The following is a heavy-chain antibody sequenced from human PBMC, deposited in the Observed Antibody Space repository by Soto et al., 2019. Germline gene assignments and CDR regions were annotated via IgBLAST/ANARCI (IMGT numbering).Heavy chain of an antibody. J-gene: IGHJ6*02. V-gene: IGHV3-72*01. CDR2: SRNKANSYTT. D-gene: IGHD3-10*01. CDR1: GFTFSDHY. Sequence: EVQLVESGGGLVQPGGSLRLSCAASGFTFSDHYMDWVRQAPGKGLEWVGRSRNKANSYTTEYAASVNGRFIVSRDDSRNSLFLQMSALNTEDTAVYYCTTSVITMLRKISGGPYYGMDVWGQGTTVTVSS. CDR3: TTSVITMLRKISGGPYYGMDV.